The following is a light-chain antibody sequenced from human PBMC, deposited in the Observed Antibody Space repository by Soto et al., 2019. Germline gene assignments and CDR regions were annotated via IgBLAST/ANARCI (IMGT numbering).Light chain of an antibody. J-gene: IGLJ1*01. V-gene: IGLV2-8*01. Sequence: QSALTQPPSASGSPGQSVTISCTGTSSDVGGYNFVSWYQHHPGKAPKLIIYEVTKRPSGVPNRFSGSKSGNTASLTVSGLQAEDVADYFCNSYAGSNTYVFGTGTKLTVL. CDR1: SSDVGGYNF. CDR3: NSYAGSNTYV. CDR2: EVT.